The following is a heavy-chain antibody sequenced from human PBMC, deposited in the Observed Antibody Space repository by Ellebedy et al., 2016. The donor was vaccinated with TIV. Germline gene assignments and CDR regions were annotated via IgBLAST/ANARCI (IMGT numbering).Heavy chain of an antibody. Sequence: SVKVSXXASGGTFSSYAISWVRQAPGQGLEWMGGIIPIFGTANYAQKFQGRVTITADESTSTAYMELSSLRSEDTAVYYCARRARYGSGSYSIRAPEYYYYGMDVWGQGTTVTVSS. V-gene: IGHV1-69*13. J-gene: IGHJ6*02. CDR1: GGTFSSYA. D-gene: IGHD3-10*01. CDR3: ARRARYGSGSYSIRAPEYYYYGMDV. CDR2: IIPIFGTA.